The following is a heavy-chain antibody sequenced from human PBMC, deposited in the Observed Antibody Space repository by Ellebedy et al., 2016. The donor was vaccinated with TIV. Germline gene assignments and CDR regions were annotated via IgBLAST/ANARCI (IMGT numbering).Heavy chain of an antibody. D-gene: IGHD4-17*01. Sequence: MPSETLSLTCTVSGGSISSGDYYWSWIRQPPGKGLEWIGYIYNTGSTYYHPSVNSRVIISVEPYKNQFSLRLRSVTAADTAVYYCARVAYGDYWWFDPWGQGTLVTVSS. CDR1: GGSISSGDYY. CDR3: ARVAYGDYWWFDP. J-gene: IGHJ5*02. V-gene: IGHV4-30-4*01. CDR2: IYNTGST.